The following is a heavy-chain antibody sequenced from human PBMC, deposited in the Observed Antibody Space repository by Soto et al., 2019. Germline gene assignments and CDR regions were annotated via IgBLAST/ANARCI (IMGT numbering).Heavy chain of an antibody. CDR3: ARSVEGHFDY. D-gene: IGHD6-19*01. V-gene: IGHV3-48*02. CDR1: GFKFSIYS. J-gene: IGHJ4*02. CDR2: ITSDTKTI. Sequence: EVQLVESGGALVQPGGSLRLSCAASGFKFSIYSMNWVRQAPGKGLEWSAYITSDTKTIKYADSVKGRFTISRDNAKSSVYLQMNSLSDEDTAVYYCARSVEGHFDYWGQGTGVTVSS.